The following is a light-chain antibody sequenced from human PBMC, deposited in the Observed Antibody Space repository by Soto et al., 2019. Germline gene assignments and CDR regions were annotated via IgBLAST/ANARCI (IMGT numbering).Light chain of an antibody. Sequence: QSVLTQPASVSGSPGQWITISCNGTSSDVGGYNYVSWYQQHPGKAPKLMIYDVSNRPSGVSNRFSGSKSGNTASLTISGLQAEDEADYYCSSYTSSRGVFGTGTKVTVL. CDR1: SSDVGGYNY. J-gene: IGLJ1*01. V-gene: IGLV2-14*01. CDR3: SSYTSSRGV. CDR2: DVS.